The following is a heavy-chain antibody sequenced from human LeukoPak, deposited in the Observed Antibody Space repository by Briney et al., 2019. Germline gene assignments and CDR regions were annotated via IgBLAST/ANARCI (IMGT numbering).Heavy chain of an antibody. CDR2: IKQDGSEK. CDR3: ARDAPPRVFNY. CDR1: GFTFSSYW. V-gene: IGHV3-7*01. Sequence: PGRSLRLSCAASGFTFSSYWMSWVRQAPGKGLEWVANIKQDGSEKYYVDSVKGRFTISRDNAKNSLYLQMNSLRAEDTAVYYCARDAPPRVFNYWGQGTLVTVSS. D-gene: IGHD3-10*01. J-gene: IGHJ4*02.